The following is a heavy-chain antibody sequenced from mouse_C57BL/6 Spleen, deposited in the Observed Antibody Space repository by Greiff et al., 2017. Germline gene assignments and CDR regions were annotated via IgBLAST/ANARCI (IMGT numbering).Heavy chain of an antibody. D-gene: IGHD1-1*01. CDR3: ARGGYYYGSSWEYYFDY. J-gene: IGHJ2*01. CDR2: IYPSDSET. CDR1: GYTFTSYW. Sequence: VQLQQPGAELVRPGSSVKLSCKASGYTFTSYWMDWVKQRPGQGLEWIGNIYPSDSETHYNQKFKDKATLTVDKSSSTAYMQLSSLTSEDSAVYYCARGGYYYGSSWEYYFDYWGQGTTLTVSS. V-gene: IGHV1-61*01.